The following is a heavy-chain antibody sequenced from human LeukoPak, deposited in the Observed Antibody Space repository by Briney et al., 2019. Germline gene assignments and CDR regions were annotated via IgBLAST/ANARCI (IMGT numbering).Heavy chain of an antibody. CDR2: IIPIFGTA. J-gene: IGHJ2*01. V-gene: IGHV1-69*01. Sequence: GSSVKVSCKASGGTFSSYAISWVRQAPGQGLEWMGGIIPIFGTANYAQKFQGRVTITADESTSTAYMELSSLRSEDTAVYYCVLVPAANNPKNWYFDLWGRGTLVTVSS. D-gene: IGHD2-2*01. CDR1: GGTFSSYA. CDR3: VLVPAANNPKNWYFDL.